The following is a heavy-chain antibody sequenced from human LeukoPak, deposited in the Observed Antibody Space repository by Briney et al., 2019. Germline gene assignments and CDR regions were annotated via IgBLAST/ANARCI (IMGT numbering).Heavy chain of an antibody. V-gene: IGHV4-39*01. CDR3: ARRALVVPALFDP. D-gene: IGHD2-2*01. CDR1: GGSISSSSYY. Sequence: PSETLSLTCTVSGGSISSSSYYWGWIRQPPGKGLEWIGSIYYSGSTYYNPSLKSRVTISVDTSKNQFSLKLSSVTAADTAVYYCARRALVVPALFDPWGQGTLVTVSS. CDR2: IYYSGST. J-gene: IGHJ5*02.